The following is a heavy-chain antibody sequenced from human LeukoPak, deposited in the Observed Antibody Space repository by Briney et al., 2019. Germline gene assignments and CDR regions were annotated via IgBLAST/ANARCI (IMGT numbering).Heavy chain of an antibody. CDR1: GFTFGDYA. CDR3: ARVQGTTHWFDP. D-gene: IGHD1-1*01. Sequence: GGSLRLSCTASGFTFGDYAMSWVRQAPGKGLEWMGIIYPGDSDTRYSPSFQGQVTISADKSISTAYLQWSSLKASDSAMYYCARVQGTTHWFDPWGQGTLVTVSS. J-gene: IGHJ5*02. CDR2: IYPGDSDT. V-gene: IGHV5-51*01.